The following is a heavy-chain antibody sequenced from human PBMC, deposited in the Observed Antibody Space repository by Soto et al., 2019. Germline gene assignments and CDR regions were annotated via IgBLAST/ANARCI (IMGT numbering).Heavy chain of an antibody. CDR3: ARPTHVSGSYWYFDL. CDR1: GGSVSSSNHY. V-gene: IGHV4-39*02. CDR2: IYSGGAT. J-gene: IGHJ2*01. D-gene: IGHD6-19*01. Sequence: QLQLQESGPGLVKPSETLSLTCTVSGGSVSSSNHYWGWLRQPPGKGLEWIATIYSGGATYYNPSLQSRVTISDDTSKNHFSLKLNSVTAADTAVYYCARPTHVSGSYWYFDLWGRGTLVTVSS.